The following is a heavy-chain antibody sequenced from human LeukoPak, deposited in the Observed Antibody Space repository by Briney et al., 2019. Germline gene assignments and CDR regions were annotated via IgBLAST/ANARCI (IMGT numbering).Heavy chain of an antibody. CDR3: ARANFLSCSSTSGLFDY. J-gene: IGHJ4*02. CDR1: EYTFTDYY. D-gene: IGHD2-2*01. Sequence: ASVKVSCKASEYTFTDYYLHWVRQAPGQGVEWMGWINPVSGGTNYVQKFQGRVTMTRDTSISTAYMELSRLRSDDTAVYYCARANFLSCSSTSGLFDYWGQGTLVTVSS. V-gene: IGHV1-2*02. CDR2: INPVSGGT.